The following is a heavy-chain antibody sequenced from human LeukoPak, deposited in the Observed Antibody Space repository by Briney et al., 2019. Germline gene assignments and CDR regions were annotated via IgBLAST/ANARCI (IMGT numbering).Heavy chain of an antibody. CDR3: TRPGIAVAGSDY. J-gene: IGHJ4*02. CDR2: IRSKANSYAT. D-gene: IGHD6-19*01. V-gene: IGHV3-73*01. CDR1: GFTFSGSA. Sequence: GGSLRLSCAASGFTFSGSAKHWVRQASGKGLEWVGRIRSKANSYATAYAASVKGRFTISRDDSKNTAYLQMNSLKTEDTAVYYCTRPGIAVAGSDYWGQGTLSPSPQ.